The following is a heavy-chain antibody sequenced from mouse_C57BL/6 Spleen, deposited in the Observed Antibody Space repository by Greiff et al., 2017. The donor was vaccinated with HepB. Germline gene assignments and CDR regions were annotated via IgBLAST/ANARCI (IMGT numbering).Heavy chain of an antibody. J-gene: IGHJ3*01. Sequence: VQLQQPGAELVRPGSSVKLSCKASGYTFTSYWMDWVKQRPGQGLEWIGNIYPSDSETHYNQKFKDKATLTVDKSSSTAYMQLSSLTSEDSAVYYCAREGDSSGYGAYWGQGTLVTVSA. D-gene: IGHD3-2*02. CDR3: AREGDSSGYGAY. CDR2: IYPSDSET. V-gene: IGHV1-61*01. CDR1: GYTFTSYW.